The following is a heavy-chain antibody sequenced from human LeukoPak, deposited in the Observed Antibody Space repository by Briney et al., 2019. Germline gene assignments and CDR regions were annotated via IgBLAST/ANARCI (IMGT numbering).Heavy chain of an antibody. CDR1: GFTFSSYA. V-gene: IGHV3-23*01. D-gene: IGHD3-22*01. Sequence: GGSLRLSCAASGFTFSSYAMSWVRQAPGKGLEWVSAISGSGGSTYYADSVKGRFTISRDNSKNTLYLQMNSLRAEDTVVYYCAKTQPRYYDSSGYYWGQGTLVTVSS. J-gene: IGHJ4*02. CDR2: ISGSGGST. CDR3: AKTQPRYYDSSGYY.